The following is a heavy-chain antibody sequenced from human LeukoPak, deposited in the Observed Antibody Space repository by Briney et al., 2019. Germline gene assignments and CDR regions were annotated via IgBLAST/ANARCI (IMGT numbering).Heavy chain of an antibody. CDR3: ARGGGLDA. V-gene: IGHV3-7*03. J-gene: IGHJ6*02. CDR1: GVTFSSYW. D-gene: IGHD3-16*01. CDR2: INHNGNVN. Sequence: GGSLRLSCAASGVTFSSYWKNWARQAPGKGLEWVASINHNGNVNYYVDSVKGRFTISRDNAKNSLYLQMSNLRAEDTAVYFCARGGGLDAWGQGATVTVSS.